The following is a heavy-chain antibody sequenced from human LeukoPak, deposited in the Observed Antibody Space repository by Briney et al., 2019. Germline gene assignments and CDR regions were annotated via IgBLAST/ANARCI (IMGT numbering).Heavy chain of an antibody. CDR2: ISGSGGST. D-gene: IGHD3-22*01. Sequence: GGSPRLSCAASEFSVGSNYMTWVRQAPGKGLEWVSAISGSGGSTYYADSVKGRFTISRDNSKNTLYLQMNSLRAEDTAVYYCANSMIVMRLRGAFDIWGQGTMVTVSS. V-gene: IGHV3-23*01. CDR1: EFSVGSNY. J-gene: IGHJ3*02. CDR3: ANSMIVMRLRGAFDI.